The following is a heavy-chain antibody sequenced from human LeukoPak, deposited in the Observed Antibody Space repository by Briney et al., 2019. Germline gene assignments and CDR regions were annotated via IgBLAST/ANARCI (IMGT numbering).Heavy chain of an antibody. V-gene: IGHV3-53*01. CDR1: GFTVSSTY. D-gene: IGHD1-26*01. J-gene: IGHJ6*03. CDR2: IYSGCCK. Sequence: HSGGPLRLSCAASGFTVSSTYMSWVRQAPGKGLEWVSVIYSGCCKYYSDSVKGRFTISRDNSKNTLFLQMNSLRAEDTAVYYCARGSGAYYFYMDVWGKGTTVTVSS. CDR3: ARGSGAYYFYMDV.